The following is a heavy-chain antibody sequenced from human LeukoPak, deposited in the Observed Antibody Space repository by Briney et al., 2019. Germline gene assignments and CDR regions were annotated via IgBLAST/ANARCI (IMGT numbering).Heavy chain of an antibody. CDR3: VKDRSDILTGPGSN. CDR1: GFTFSSYA. CDR2: ISGNGGIT. D-gene: IGHD3-9*01. J-gene: IGHJ4*02. V-gene: IGHV3-64D*06. Sequence: PGGSLRLSCSASGFTFSSYAMHWVRQAPGKGLEYVSAISGNGGITYYADSVKGRFTISRDNSKNTLYLQMSSLRAEDTAVYYCVKDRSDILTGPGSNWGQGTLVTVSS.